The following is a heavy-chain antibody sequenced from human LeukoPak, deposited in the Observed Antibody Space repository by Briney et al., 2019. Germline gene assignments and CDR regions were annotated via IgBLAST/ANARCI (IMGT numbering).Heavy chain of an antibody. CDR2: ITGSGGRT. CDR1: GFTFGNSA. J-gene: IGHJ4*02. Sequence: GGSLRLSWAASGFTFGNSAMRWVRQAPGKGLEWVSAITGSGGRTYYADSVKGRFTISRDNSKNTLDLQMNSLRAEDTAVYYCAKEAVEYFDYWGQGTLVTVSS. CDR3: AKEAVEYFDY. V-gene: IGHV3-23*01.